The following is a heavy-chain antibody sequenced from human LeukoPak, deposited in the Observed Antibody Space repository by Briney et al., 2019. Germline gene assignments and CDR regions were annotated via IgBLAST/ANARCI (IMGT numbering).Heavy chain of an antibody. J-gene: IGHJ4*02. CDR1: GFTFSSYA. V-gene: IGHV3-30-3*01. D-gene: IGHD3-22*01. CDR3: ARGDSGYYYSSYDY. Sequence: GGSLRLSCAASGFTFSSYAMHWVRQAPGKGLEWVAVISYDGSNKYYADSVKGRFTISRDNSKNTLYLQMNSLRAEDTAAYYCARGDSGYYYSSYDYWGQGTLVTVSS. CDR2: ISYDGSNK.